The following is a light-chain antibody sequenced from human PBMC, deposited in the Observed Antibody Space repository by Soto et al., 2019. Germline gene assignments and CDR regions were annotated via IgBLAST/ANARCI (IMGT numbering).Light chain of an antibody. V-gene: IGLV1-40*01. CDR2: GNN. CDR3: QSYDSSLSGSYV. CDR1: SSNIGAGYD. J-gene: IGLJ1*01. Sequence: QSVLTQPPSVSGAPGQRVTISCTGSSSNIGAGYDVHWYQRLPGTAPKVLIYGNNNRPSGVPDRFSGSKSGTSASLAITGLQAEDEADYCCQSYDSSLSGSYVFGTGTKLNVL.